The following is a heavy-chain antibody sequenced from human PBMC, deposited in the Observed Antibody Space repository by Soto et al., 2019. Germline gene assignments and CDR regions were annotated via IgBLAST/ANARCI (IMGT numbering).Heavy chain of an antibody. D-gene: IGHD1-26*01. CDR3: ARVGGSGSYRPFDY. V-gene: IGHV3-21*01. CDR1: GFTFSSYS. CDR2: ISSSSSYI. Sequence: EVQLVESGGGLIQPGGSLRLSCAASGFTFSSYSMNWVRQAPGRGLEWVSSISSSSSYIYYADSVKGRFTISRDNAKNSLYLQMNSLRAEDTAVYYCARVGGSGSYRPFDYWGQGTLVTVSS. J-gene: IGHJ4*02.